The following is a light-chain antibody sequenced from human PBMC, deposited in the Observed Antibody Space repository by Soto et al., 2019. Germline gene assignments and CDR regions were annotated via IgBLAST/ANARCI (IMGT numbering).Light chain of an antibody. CDR3: SSYTSSSTFVV. V-gene: IGLV2-18*02. J-gene: IGLJ2*01. CDR1: SSDVGSYNR. Sequence: QYVLTQPPSVSGSPGQSVTISCTRTSSDVGSYNRVSWYLQPPGTAPKLMIYEVSNRPSGVPDRFSGSKSGNTASLTISGLQAEDEADYYCSSYTSSSTFVVFGGGTKLTVL. CDR2: EVS.